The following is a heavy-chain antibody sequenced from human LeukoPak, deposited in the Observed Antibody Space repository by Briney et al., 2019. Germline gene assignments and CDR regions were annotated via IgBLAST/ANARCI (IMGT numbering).Heavy chain of an antibody. J-gene: IGHJ6*02. CDR1: GGSFGGYY. CDR3: ARTRGTYYYGSGSYYNSPASYYYGMDV. CDR2: INHSGST. V-gene: IGHV4-34*01. Sequence: SETLSLTCAVYGGSFGGYYWSWIRQPPGKGLEWIGEINHSGSTNYNPSLKSRVTISVDTSKNQFSLKLSSVTAADTAVYYCARTRGTYYYGSGSYYNSPASYYYGMDVWGQGTTVTVSS. D-gene: IGHD3-10*01.